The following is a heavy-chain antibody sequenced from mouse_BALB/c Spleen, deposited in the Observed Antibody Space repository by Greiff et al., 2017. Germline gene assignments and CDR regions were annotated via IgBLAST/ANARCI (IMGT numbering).Heavy chain of an antibody. CDR1: GYTFTSYV. D-gene: IGHD6-2*01. CDR3: ARRSLSYGNYFDY. J-gene: IGHJ2*01. V-gene: IGHV1-14*01. CDR2: INPYNDGT. Sequence: VQLQQSGPELVKPGASVKMSCKASGYTFTSYVMHWVKQKPGQGLEWIGYINPYNDGTKYNEKFKGKATLTSDKSSSTAYMELSSLTSEDSAVYYCARRSLSYGNYFDYWGQGTTLTVSS.